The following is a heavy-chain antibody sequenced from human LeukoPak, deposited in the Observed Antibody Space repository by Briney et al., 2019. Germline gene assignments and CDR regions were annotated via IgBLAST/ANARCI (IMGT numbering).Heavy chain of an antibody. CDR3: AKDTVAATDPPTRYGMDV. V-gene: IGHV3-23*01. Sequence: GGSLRLSCAASGFTVSSNYMSWVRQAPGKGLEWVSAISGSGGSTYYADSVKGRFTISRDNSKNTLYLQMNSLRAEDTAVYYCAKDTVAATDPPTRYGMDVWGQGTTVTVSS. D-gene: IGHD6-19*01. CDR1: GFTVSSNY. CDR2: ISGSGGST. J-gene: IGHJ6*02.